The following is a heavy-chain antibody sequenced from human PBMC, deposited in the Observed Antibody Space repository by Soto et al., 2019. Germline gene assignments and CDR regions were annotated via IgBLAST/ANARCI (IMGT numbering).Heavy chain of an antibody. J-gene: IGHJ6*02. Sequence: SQTLSLTCAISGDSVASNSAAWNWIRQSPSRGLEWLGRTYYRSKWYTDYAESVKSRITINPDTSKNQVSLQLKSVTPEDTAVYYCTTGLVDYYYGMDVWGQGTTVTVSS. CDR3: TTGLVDYYYGMDV. CDR2: TYYRSKWYT. V-gene: IGHV6-1*01. CDR1: GDSVASNSAA.